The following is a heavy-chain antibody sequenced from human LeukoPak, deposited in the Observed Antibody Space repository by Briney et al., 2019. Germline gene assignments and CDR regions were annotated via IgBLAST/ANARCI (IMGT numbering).Heavy chain of an antibody. CDR2: INPNNGGT. CDR1: GYTFSDYY. Sequence: GASVKVSCKASGYTFSDYYMHWVRQAPGQGLEWMGLINPNNGGTNYAQKFQGRVSMTRDTSISTVYMEVRRLRSDDTAVYYCARDNYGSGSYYKYWGQGTLVTVSS. D-gene: IGHD3-10*01. V-gene: IGHV1-2*02. J-gene: IGHJ4*02. CDR3: ARDNYGSGSYYKY.